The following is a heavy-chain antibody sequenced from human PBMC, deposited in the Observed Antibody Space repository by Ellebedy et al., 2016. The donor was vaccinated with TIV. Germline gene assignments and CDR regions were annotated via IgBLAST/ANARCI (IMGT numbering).Heavy chain of an antibody. V-gene: IGHV3-21*04. J-gene: IGHJ4*02. Sequence: GESLKISCAASGFTFSSYSMNWVRQAPGKGLQWVSSISSSSSYIYYADSVKGRFTISRDTSTHTLYLQMNSLRPEDTAIYYCATQAQEFGSQWLLRLYFDYWGRGTLVTVSS. CDR1: GFTFSSYS. CDR3: ATQAQEFGSQWLLRLYFDY. CDR2: ISSSSSYI. D-gene: IGHD6-19*01.